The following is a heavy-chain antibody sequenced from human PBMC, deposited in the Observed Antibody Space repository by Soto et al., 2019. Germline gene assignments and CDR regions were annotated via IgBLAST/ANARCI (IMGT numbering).Heavy chain of an antibody. CDR3: ARGRDGYNLDY. V-gene: IGHV1-8*01. Sequence: ASVKVSCQASGYTFTSYDINWVRQATGQGLEWMGWLNPNSGNTGNEQKFQGRVTMTRNTYRSTADMELSSRRPDETAVYFLARGRDGYNLDYWGQGTLVTVSS. CDR2: LNPNSGNT. J-gene: IGHJ4*02. D-gene: IGHD5-12*01. CDR1: GYTFTSYD.